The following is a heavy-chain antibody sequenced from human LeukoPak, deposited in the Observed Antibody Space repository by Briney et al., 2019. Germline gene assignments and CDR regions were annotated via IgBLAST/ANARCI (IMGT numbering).Heavy chain of an antibody. V-gene: IGHV4-34*01. CDR2: INHSGSA. Sequence: SETLSLTCTVSGGSFSGYYCTWIRQPPGKGLEWIGEINHSGSANYNPSLKSRVTISLDTSKNQFSLKLSSGTAADTAVYYCARGQGTVTTHWGQGTLVTVSS. CDR3: ARGQGTVTTH. D-gene: IGHD4-17*01. J-gene: IGHJ4*02. CDR1: GGSFSGYY.